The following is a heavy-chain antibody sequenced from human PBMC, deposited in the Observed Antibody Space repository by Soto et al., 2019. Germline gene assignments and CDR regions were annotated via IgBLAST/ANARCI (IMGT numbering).Heavy chain of an antibody. CDR3: TPCFGVFHWFGL. CDR2: ISAYNGNT. D-gene: IGHD3-10*01. Sequence: APGQGLEWMGWISAYNGNTNYAQKLQGRVTMTTDTSTSTAYMELRSLRSDDTAVYYCTPCFGVFHWFGLSAEGTLRNVSS. J-gene: IGHJ5*02. V-gene: IGHV1-18*01.